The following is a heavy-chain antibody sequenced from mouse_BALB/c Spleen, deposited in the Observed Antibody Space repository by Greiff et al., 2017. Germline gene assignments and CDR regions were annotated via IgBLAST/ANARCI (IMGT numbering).Heavy chain of an antibody. CDR2: IYPGDGDT. D-gene: IGHD1-1*01. CDR1: GYTFTSYW. CDR3: ARRGYGSPDY. Sequence: QVQLQQSGAELARPGASVKLSCKASGYTFTSYWMQWVKQRPGQGLEWIGAIYPGDGDTRYTQKFKGKATLTADKSSSTAYMQLSSLASEDSAVYYCARRGYGSPDYWGQGTTLTVSS. V-gene: IGHV1-87*01. J-gene: IGHJ2*01.